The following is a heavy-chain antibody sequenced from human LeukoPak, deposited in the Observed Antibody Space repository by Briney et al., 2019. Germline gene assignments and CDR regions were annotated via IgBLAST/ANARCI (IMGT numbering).Heavy chain of an antibody. J-gene: IGHJ4*02. Sequence: SETLSLTCTVSGVSISGVGYYWGWIRQPPGKGLKWIGSISYGGSTYYNPSLKSRVFIYVDMSKNQVSLKLSSVTAADTALYYCAGYYYDSSGYFGCGQGTLVTVSS. CDR2: ISYGGST. CDR3: AGYYYDSSGYFG. CDR1: GVSISGVGYY. D-gene: IGHD3-22*01. V-gene: IGHV4-39*01.